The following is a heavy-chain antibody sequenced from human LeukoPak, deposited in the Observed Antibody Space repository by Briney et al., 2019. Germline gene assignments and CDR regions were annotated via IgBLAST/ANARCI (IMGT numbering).Heavy chain of an antibody. D-gene: IGHD3-16*02. CDR3: ARDAITFGGVIVKPLFDY. CDR1: GFTFSSYW. J-gene: IGHJ4*02. CDR2: IKQDGSEK. V-gene: IGHV3-7*01. Sequence: GGSLRLSCAASGFTFSSYWMSWVRRAPGKGLEWVANIKQDGSEKYYVDSVKGRFTISRDNAKNSLYLQMNSLRAEDTAVYYCARDAITFGGVIVKPLFDYWGQGTLVTVSS.